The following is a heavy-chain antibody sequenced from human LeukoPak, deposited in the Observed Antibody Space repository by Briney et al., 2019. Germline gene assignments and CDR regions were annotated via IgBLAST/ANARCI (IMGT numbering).Heavy chain of an antibody. Sequence: EASVKVSCKASGYTFTGYYMHWVRQAPGQGLEWMGWINPNSGGTNYAQKFQGRVTMTRDTSISTAYMELSRLRSDDTAVYYCARNPYYYDSSGYYYRRNWYFDLWGRGTLVTVSS. D-gene: IGHD3-22*01. CDR2: INPNSGGT. V-gene: IGHV1-2*02. CDR1: GYTFTGYY. CDR3: ARNPYYYDSSGYYYRRNWYFDL. J-gene: IGHJ2*01.